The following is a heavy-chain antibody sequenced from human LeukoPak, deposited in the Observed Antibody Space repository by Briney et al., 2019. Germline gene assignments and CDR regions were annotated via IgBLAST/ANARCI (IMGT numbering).Heavy chain of an antibody. CDR2: IIPILGIA. CDR3: AKKGYYDGSGYYMYYFDH. D-gene: IGHD3-22*01. V-gene: IGHV1-69*04. CDR1: GGTFSSYA. J-gene: IGHJ4*02. Sequence: SVKVSCKASGGTFSSYAISWVRQAPGQGLEWMGRIIPILGIANYAQKFQGRVTITADKSTSTAYMELSSLRSEDTAVYYCAKKGYYDGSGYYMYYFDHWGQGTLVTVSS.